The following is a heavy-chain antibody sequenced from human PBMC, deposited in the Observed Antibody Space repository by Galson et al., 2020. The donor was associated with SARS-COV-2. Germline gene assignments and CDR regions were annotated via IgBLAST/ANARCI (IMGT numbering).Heavy chain of an antibody. CDR2: ICYDGSKK. Sequence: TGGSLRLTCAASGFTFSSYGLHWVCQPPAKGLERVAVICYDGSKKSNADPVKGRFTTSTDNSKNTLYSQMNSLRAEDTAVYYCGRGLVAGGNGPYYGMDVWGQGTTVTVSS. D-gene: IGHD6-19*01. CDR1: GFTFSSYG. V-gene: IGHV3-33*01. CDR3: GRGLVAGGNGPYYGMDV. J-gene: IGHJ6*02.